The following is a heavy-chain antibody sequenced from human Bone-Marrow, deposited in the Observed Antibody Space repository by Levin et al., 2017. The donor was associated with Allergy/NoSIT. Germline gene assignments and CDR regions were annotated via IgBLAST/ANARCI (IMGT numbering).Heavy chain of an antibody. Sequence: PSETLSLTCTVSGGSIGSNDWWSWVRQPPGKGLEWIGEIYHGGGTNYNPSLKSRVTISIDKSKNQFSLNLNSVTAADTAVYHCAGKGHVSFEFWGQGTLVTVSS. CDR3: AGKGHVSFEF. D-gene: IGHD3-10*01. CDR1: GGSIGSNDW. CDR2: IYHGGGT. J-gene: IGHJ4*02. V-gene: IGHV4-4*02.